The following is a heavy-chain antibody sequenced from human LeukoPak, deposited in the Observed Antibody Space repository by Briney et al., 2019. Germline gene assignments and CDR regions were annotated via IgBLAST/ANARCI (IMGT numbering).Heavy chain of an antibody. D-gene: IGHD3-22*01. CDR2: ISSSSSYI. CDR1: GFTFRRFG. J-gene: IGHJ4*02. Sequence: GGSLRLSCAASGFTFRRFGMHWVRQAPGRGLEWVSSISSSSSYIYYADSVKGRFTISRDNAKSSLYLQMNSLRAEDTAVYYCARDSYYYDSSGYPEYYFDYWGQGTLVTVSS. V-gene: IGHV3-21*01. CDR3: ARDSYYYDSSGYPEYYFDY.